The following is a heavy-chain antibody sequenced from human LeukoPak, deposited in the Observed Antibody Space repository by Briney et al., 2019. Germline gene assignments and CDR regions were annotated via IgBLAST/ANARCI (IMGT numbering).Heavy chain of an antibody. J-gene: IGHJ4*02. CDR1: GFTFDDYA. CDR3: AKAGSSIH. D-gene: IGHD6-19*01. CDR2: ISWNSGSI. Sequence: GRSLRLSCAASGFTFDDYAMHWVRQAPGKGLEWVSGISWNSGSIGYADSVKGRFTISRDNAKNSLYLQMNSLRAEDTALYYCAKAGSSIHWGQGTLVTVSS. V-gene: IGHV3-9*01.